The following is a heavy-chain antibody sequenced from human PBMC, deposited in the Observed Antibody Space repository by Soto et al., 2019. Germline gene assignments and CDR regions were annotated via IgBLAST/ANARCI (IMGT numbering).Heavy chain of an antibody. CDR3: TRGTSPFDY. CDR2: IYHSGST. Sequence: QVQLQESGPGLVKPSGTLSLTCAVSGASISSRNWWSWVRQPPGRGLEWIGEIYHSGSTNYNPSLKRRVTISVDTSKNQFSLRLNSVTAADTAVYYCTRGTSPFDYWGQGTLVAVSS. J-gene: IGHJ4*02. V-gene: IGHV4-4*02. CDR1: GASISSRNW.